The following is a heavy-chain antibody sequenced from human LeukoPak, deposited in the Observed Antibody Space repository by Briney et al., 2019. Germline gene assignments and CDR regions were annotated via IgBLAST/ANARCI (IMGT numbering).Heavy chain of an antibody. J-gene: IGHJ5*02. CDR1: GVSLSSGSFL. CDR3: ARATSDSSSSWWFDP. V-gene: IGHV4-61*02. CDR2: VYTSGST. D-gene: IGHD6-6*01. Sequence: TPSLPPPGSGVSLSSGSFLLGWVPPPPRKGPGWVVGVYTSGSTNYNPSLKSRVTISVGRSKNQFSLKLSSVTAADTAVYYCARATSDSSSSWWFDPWGQGTLVTVSS.